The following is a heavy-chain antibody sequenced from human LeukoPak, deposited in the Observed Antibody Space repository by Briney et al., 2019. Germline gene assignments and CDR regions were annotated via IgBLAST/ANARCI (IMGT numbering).Heavy chain of an antibody. CDR3: ARGGWGHCSGTSCYEFDN. CDR2: IGNRGTTI. V-gene: IGHV3-48*03. Sequence: QPGGSLRLSCAASGFTFSSYEMNWVRQAPGKGLEWVSHIGNRGTTIFYADSVKGRFTISRDNSKNTLYLQMNSLRAEDTAVYYCARGGWGHCSGTSCYEFDNWGQGTLVTVSS. CDR1: GFTFSSYE. D-gene: IGHD2-2*01. J-gene: IGHJ4*02.